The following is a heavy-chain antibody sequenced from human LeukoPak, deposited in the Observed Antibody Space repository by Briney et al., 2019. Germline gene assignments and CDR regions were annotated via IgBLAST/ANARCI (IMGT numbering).Heavy chain of an antibody. Sequence: GGSLRLFCAASGFIFSSYWMQCVRRAPGEGLVWVSRFNIDGSSKSYADYVNGRCTISRDNAKNTLYLQMNSLRAEDTAVYYCSRASKYDYYYYMDVWGKGTTATVSS. V-gene: IGHV3-74*01. J-gene: IGHJ6*03. CDR2: FNIDGSSK. CDR1: GFIFSSYW. CDR3: SRASKYDYYYYMDV.